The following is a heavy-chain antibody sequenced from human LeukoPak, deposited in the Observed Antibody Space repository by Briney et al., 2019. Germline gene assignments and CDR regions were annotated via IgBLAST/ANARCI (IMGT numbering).Heavy chain of an antibody. Sequence: ASVKVSCKVSGYTLTELSMHWVRQAPGKGLEWMGGFDPEDGETIYAQKFQGRVTITADKSTSTAYMELSSLRSEDTAVYYCARDISAAAGPLSNDYWGQGTLVTVSS. CDR2: FDPEDGET. CDR3: ARDISAAAGPLSNDY. D-gene: IGHD6-13*01. CDR1: GYTLTELS. V-gene: IGHV1-24*01. J-gene: IGHJ4*02.